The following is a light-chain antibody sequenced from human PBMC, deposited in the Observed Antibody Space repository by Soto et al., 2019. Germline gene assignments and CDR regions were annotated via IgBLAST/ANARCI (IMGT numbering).Light chain of an antibody. CDR1: KLGDKF. CDR2: QDT. Sequence: SYELTQPPSVSVSPGQTANITCSGDKLGDKFTSWYQQKTGQSPVLVIYQDTKRPSGIPERFSGSTSGNTATLTISGTQAMDEADYYCQAWDSGVTFGGGTKLTVL. J-gene: IGLJ2*01. V-gene: IGLV3-1*01. CDR3: QAWDSGVT.